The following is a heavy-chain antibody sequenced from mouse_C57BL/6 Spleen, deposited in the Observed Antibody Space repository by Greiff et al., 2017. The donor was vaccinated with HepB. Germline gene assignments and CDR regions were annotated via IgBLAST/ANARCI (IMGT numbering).Heavy chain of an antibody. CDR2: IYPGDGDA. CDR3: ARSYSNYWFAY. Sequence: VQLQESGAELVKPGASVKISCKASGYAFSSYWMNWVKQRPGKGLEGIGQIYPGDGDANYNGKFKGKATLTADKSSSTAYMQLSSLTSEDSAVYFSARSYSNYWFAYWGQGTLVTVSA. V-gene: IGHV1-80*01. J-gene: IGHJ3*01. CDR1: GYAFSSYW. D-gene: IGHD2-5*01.